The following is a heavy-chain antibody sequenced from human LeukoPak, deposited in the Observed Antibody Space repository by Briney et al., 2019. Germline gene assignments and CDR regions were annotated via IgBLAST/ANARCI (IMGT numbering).Heavy chain of an antibody. CDR1: GGSISSSSYY. CDR2: IYYSGST. J-gene: IGHJ4*02. CDR3: ARHWLGIVGATPGGYFDY. Sequence: SETLSLTCTVSGGSISSSSYYWGWIRQPPGKGLEWIGSIYYSGSTYYNPSLKSRVTISVDTSKNQFSLKLSSATAADTAVYYCARHWLGIVGATPGGYFDYWGQGTLVTVSS. D-gene: IGHD1-26*01. V-gene: IGHV4-39*01.